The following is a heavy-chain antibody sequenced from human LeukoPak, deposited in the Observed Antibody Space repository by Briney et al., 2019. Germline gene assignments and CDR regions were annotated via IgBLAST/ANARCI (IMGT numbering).Heavy chain of an antibody. J-gene: IGHJ4*02. Sequence: GGSLRLSCAASGITFSSYGMSWVRQAPGKGLEWVSAISGSGGSTYYADSVKGRFTISRDNSKNTLYLQMNSLRVEDTAVYYCAKDGGVWFGESNDYWGQGTLVTVSS. CDR3: AKDGGVWFGESNDY. V-gene: IGHV3-23*01. D-gene: IGHD3-10*01. CDR1: GITFSSYG. CDR2: ISGSGGST.